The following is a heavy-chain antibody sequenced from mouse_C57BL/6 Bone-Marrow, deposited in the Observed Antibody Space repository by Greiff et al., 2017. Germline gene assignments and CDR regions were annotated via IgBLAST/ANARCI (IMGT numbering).Heavy chain of an antibody. CDR3: ARPFYYGSHFDY. CDR1: GYTFTSYW. V-gene: IGHV1-64*01. Sequence: QVQLQQPGAELVKPGASVKLSCKASGYTFTSYWMHWVKQRPGQGLEWIGMIHPNSGSTNYNEKFKSKATLTVDKSSSTAYMQLSSRTSEDSAVYYCARPFYYGSHFDYWGQGTTLTVSS. D-gene: IGHD1-1*01. CDR2: IHPNSGST. J-gene: IGHJ2*01.